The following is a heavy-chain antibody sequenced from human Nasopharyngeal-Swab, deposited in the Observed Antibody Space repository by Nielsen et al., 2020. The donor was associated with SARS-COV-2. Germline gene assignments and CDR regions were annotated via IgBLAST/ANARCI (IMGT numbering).Heavy chain of an antibody. CDR1: GYTFTSYG. D-gene: IGHD3-16*02. J-gene: IGHJ4*02. CDR2: ISAYNGNT. CDR3: ARAPHYDYIWGNYRYAPPDDY. V-gene: IGHV1-18*01. Sequence: ASVKVSCKASGYTFTSYGISWVRRAPGQGLEWMGWISAYNGNTNYAQNLQGRVTMTTDTSTSTAYMELRSLRSDDTAVYYCARAPHYDYIWGNYRYAPPDDYWGQGTLVTVSS.